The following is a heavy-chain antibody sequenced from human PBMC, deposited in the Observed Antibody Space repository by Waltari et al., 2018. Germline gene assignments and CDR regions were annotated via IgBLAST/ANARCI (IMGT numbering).Heavy chain of an antibody. CDR2: IYYSGST. Sequence: RQPPGKGVEWIGSIYYSGSTYYNPSLKSRVTISVDTSKNQFSLKLSSVTAADTAVYYCARCIRVATRHIDYWGQGTLVTVSS. CDR3: ARCIRVATRHIDY. J-gene: IGHJ4*02. V-gene: IGHV4-39*01. D-gene: IGHD5-12*01.